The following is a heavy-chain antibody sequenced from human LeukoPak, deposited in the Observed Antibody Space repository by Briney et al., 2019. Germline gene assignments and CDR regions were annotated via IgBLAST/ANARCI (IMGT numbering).Heavy chain of an antibody. CDR2: VNGSGVIT. J-gene: IGHJ4*02. D-gene: IGHD3-16*01. CDR1: GFNFKNYA. CDR3: AKDSSQGGDYFDY. V-gene: IGHV3-23*01. Sequence: GGSLRLSCAATGFNFKNYAMTWARQAPGKGLEWVSAVNGSGVITYYSHSVRGRFTISRDNSKNTLYLQMNSLRAADTAIYYCAKDSSQGGDYFDYWGQGTLVTVSS.